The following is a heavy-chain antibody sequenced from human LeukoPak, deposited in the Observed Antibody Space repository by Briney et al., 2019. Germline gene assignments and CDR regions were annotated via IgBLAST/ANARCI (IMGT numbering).Heavy chain of an antibody. Sequence: GGSLRLSCAASGFTVSSNYMSWVRQAPGKGLEWVSVIYSGGSTYYADSVKGRFTISRDNSKNTLYLQMNSLRAEDTAVYYCASAMVRGVGSDYWGQGTLVTVSS. CDR3: ASAMVRGVGSDY. CDR1: GFTVSSNY. D-gene: IGHD3-10*01. J-gene: IGHJ4*02. V-gene: IGHV3-53*01. CDR2: IYSGGST.